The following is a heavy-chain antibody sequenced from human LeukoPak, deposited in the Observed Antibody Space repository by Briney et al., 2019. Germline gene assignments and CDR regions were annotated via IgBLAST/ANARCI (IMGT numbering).Heavy chain of an antibody. J-gene: IGHJ5*02. CDR1: GYTFTSYD. D-gene: IGHD1-7*01. Sequence: SVKVSCKASGYTFTSYDINWVRQATGQGLEWMGGIIPIFGTANYAQKFQGRVTITTDESTSTAYMELSSLRSEDTAVYYCAGGDKLELLNWFDPWGQGTLVTVSS. CDR2: IIPIFGTA. CDR3: AGGDKLELLNWFDP. V-gene: IGHV1-69*05.